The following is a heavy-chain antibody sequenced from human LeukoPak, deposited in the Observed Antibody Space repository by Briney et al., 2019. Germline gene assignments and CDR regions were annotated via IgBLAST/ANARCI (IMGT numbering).Heavy chain of an antibody. CDR3: ARDNKWELPVEGVVDY. Sequence: PGGSLRLSCAASGFTFSSYSMNWVRQAPGKGLEWVSSISSSSSYIYYADSVKGRFTISRDNAKNSLYLQMNSLRAEDTAVYYCARDNKWELPVEGVVDYWGQGTLVTVSS. CDR2: ISSSSSYI. J-gene: IGHJ4*02. CDR1: GFTFSSYS. V-gene: IGHV3-21*01. D-gene: IGHD1-26*01.